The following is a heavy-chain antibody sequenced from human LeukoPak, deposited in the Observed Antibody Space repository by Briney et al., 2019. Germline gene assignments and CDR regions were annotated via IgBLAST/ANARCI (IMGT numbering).Heavy chain of an antibody. J-gene: IGHJ6*02. CDR2: IWYDGSNK. CDR1: GFTFSSYG. V-gene: IGHV3-33*01. CDR3: ARDLDCSSTSCYTKGHYYYYGMDV. Sequence: GGSLRLSCAASGFTFSSYGMHWVRQAPGKGLEWVAVIWYDGSNKYYAESVKGRFTISRDDSKNTLYLQMNSLRAEDTAVYYCARDLDCSSTSCYTKGHYYYYGMDVWGQGTTVTVSS. D-gene: IGHD2-2*02.